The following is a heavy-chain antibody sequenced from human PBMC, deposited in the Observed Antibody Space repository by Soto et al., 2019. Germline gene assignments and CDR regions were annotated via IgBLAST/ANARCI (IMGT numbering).Heavy chain of an antibody. J-gene: IGHJ3*02. CDR2: ISTYNGNP. CDR1: GYTFTSYG. Sequence: QVQLVQSGPEVKKPGASVKVSCKASGYTFTSYGISWARQAPGQGLEWMGWISTYNGNPNYAQKLQGRVTMTTDTPTSTAYMELRSLRSDDTAVFYCARAPLYITSPKSAFDIWGQGTVVTVSS. D-gene: IGHD3-10*01. CDR3: ARAPLYITSPKSAFDI. V-gene: IGHV1-18*01.